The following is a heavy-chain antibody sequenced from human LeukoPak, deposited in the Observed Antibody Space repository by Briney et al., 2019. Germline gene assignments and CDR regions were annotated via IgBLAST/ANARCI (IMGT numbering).Heavy chain of an antibody. V-gene: IGHV3-21*01. CDR3: ARAAGGWDLDY. J-gene: IGHJ4*01. CDR2: ITSSGTYI. CDR1: GFTFNVFY. Sequence: PGGSLRLSCAASGFTFNVFYMKWVRQAPGKGLEWISSITSSGTYITYADSIQGRFTISRDNAKNSLYLQMNSLRVDDTALYYCARAAGGWDLDYWGHGTLVTVSS. D-gene: IGHD1-26*01.